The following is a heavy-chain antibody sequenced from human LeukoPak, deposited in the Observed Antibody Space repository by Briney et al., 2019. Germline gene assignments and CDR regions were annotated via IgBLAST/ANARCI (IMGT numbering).Heavy chain of an antibody. CDR1: GGSISSGSYY. D-gene: IGHD3-16*02. CDR3: ARYDVWGSYRAFDY. Sequence: SETLSLTCTVSGGSISSGSYYWSWIRQPAGKELEWIGHIYTTGRTSYNPSLKSRVTISVDTSKNQFSLKLSSVTAADTAVYYCARYDVWGSYRAFDYWGQGTLVTVSS. V-gene: IGHV4-61*09. J-gene: IGHJ4*02. CDR2: IYTTGRT.